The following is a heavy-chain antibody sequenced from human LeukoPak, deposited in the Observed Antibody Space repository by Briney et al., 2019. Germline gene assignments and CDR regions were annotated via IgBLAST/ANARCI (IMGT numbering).Heavy chain of an antibody. V-gene: IGHV3-21*01. J-gene: IGHJ4*02. Sequence: PGGSLRLSCAASGFTFSSYSMNWVRQAPGKGLEWVSSISSSSSYIYYADSVKGRFTISRDNAKNSLYLQMNSLRAEDTAMYYCARGSIAAGGPFDYWGQGTLVTVSS. D-gene: IGHD6-13*01. CDR1: GFTFSSYS. CDR2: ISSSSSYI. CDR3: ARGSIAAGGPFDY.